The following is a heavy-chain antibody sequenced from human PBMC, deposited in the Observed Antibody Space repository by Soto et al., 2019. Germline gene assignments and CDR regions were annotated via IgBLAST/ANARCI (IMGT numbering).Heavy chain of an antibody. CDR3: AKGFSTGLYVDS. Sequence: SETLSLTCNVSDDSLSTYYWTWIRQPPGKTLEWVGFILSSGGTSTNPSLRSRLSMSVDTSKNQFSMRLTSVTAADTGVYFCAKGFSTGLYVDSWGRGAQVTVSS. CDR1: DDSLSTYY. J-gene: IGHJ5*01. D-gene: IGHD6-19*01. CDR2: ILSSGGT. V-gene: IGHV4-59*01.